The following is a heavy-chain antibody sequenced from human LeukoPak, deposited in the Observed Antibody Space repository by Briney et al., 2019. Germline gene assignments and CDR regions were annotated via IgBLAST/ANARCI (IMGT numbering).Heavy chain of an antibody. V-gene: IGHV3-9*01. CDR2: ISGNSGSV. Sequence: PGKSLRLSCAASGFTFDDYAMHWVRQAPGKGLEWVSSISGNSGSVGYVDSVKGRFTISRDNAKNSLYLQMNRLTLEDTALYYCTTGDGTKFDSWGQGTLVTVSS. J-gene: IGHJ4*02. CDR3: TTGDGTKFDS. CDR1: GFTFDDYA. D-gene: IGHD4-17*01.